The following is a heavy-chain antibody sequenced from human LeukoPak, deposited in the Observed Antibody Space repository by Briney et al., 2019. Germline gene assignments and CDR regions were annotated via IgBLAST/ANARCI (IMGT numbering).Heavy chain of an antibody. J-gene: IGHJ4*02. CDR2: IASDGSST. Sequence: PGGSLRLSYAVSGFTFSSYWMNWVRQAPGKGLVWVSRIASDGSSTTYADSVKGRFSISRDNAKNTLYLQMNSLRVEDTAVYYCARGRPHGNDYWGQGTLVTVSS. D-gene: IGHD4-23*01. CDR3: ARGRPHGNDY. V-gene: IGHV3-74*01. CDR1: GFTFSSYW.